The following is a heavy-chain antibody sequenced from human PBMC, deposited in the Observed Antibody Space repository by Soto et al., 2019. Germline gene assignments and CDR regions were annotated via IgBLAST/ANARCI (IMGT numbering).Heavy chain of an antibody. J-gene: IGHJ6*02. D-gene: IGHD2-15*01. CDR3: ARGRWYLVRYYYGMDV. CDR1: GGSFSGYY. Sequence: SETLSLTCAVYGGSFSGYYWSWIRQPPGKGLEWIGEINHSGSTNYDPSLKSRVTISVDTSKNQFSLKLSSVTAADTAVYYCARGRWYLVRYYYGMDVWGQGTTVTVSS. CDR2: INHSGST. V-gene: IGHV4-34*01.